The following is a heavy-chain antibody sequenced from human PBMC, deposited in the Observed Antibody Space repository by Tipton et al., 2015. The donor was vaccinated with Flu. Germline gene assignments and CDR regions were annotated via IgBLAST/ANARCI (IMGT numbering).Heavy chain of an antibody. Sequence: TLSLTCTVSGASISSESYYWGWIRQPPGKGLEWIGNIYHSGSTNYNPSLKSRVTISLDKSKNQFSLNLSSVTAADTAVYYCARRGYGDYAPIDYWGQGTLVTVSS. J-gene: IGHJ4*02. CDR1: GASISSESYY. CDR2: IYHSGST. D-gene: IGHD4-17*01. CDR3: ARRGYGDYAPIDY. V-gene: IGHV4-39*07.